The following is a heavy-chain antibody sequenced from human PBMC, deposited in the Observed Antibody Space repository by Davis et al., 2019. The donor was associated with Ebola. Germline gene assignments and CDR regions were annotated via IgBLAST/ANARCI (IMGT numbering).Heavy chain of an antibody. CDR2: ISGSGGST. CDR1: GFTFSSYA. Sequence: GESLKISCAASGFTFSSYAMSWVRQAPGKGLEWVSAISGSGGSTYYADSVKGRFTISRDNSKNTLYLQMNSLRAEDTAVYYCAKAGQWLVFYYFDYWGQGTLVTVSS. CDR3: AKAGQWLVFYYFDY. J-gene: IGHJ4*02. V-gene: IGHV3-23*01. D-gene: IGHD6-19*01.